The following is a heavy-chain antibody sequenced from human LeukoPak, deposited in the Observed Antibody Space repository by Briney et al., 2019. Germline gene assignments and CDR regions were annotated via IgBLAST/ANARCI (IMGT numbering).Heavy chain of an antibody. J-gene: IGHJ4*02. CDR1: GYTFTSYY. Sequence: ASVKVSCKASGYTFTSYYMHWVRQAPGQGLEWMGIINPSGGSTSYAQKFQGRVTMTRDTSTSTVYMELSSLRSEDTAVYYCARNARDSIAVAASTGGFDYWGQGTLVTVSS. D-gene: IGHD6-19*01. V-gene: IGHV1-46*01. CDR2: INPSGGST. CDR3: ARNARDSIAVAASTGGFDY.